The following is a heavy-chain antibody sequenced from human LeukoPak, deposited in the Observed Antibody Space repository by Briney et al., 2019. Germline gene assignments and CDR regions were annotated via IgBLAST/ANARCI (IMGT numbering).Heavy chain of an antibody. J-gene: IGHJ4*02. V-gene: IGHV3-23*01. CDR3: AKDRDSSSWYLGSCFGDY. D-gene: IGHD6-13*01. Sequence: GGSLRLSCAASGFTFSSYALSWVRQAPGKGLECVSGISGSGGSTHYADSVKGRFAISRDKSKNTLYLEMNSLRAEDTAVYYCAKDRDSSSWYLGSCFGDYWGQGTLVTVSS. CDR1: GFTFSSYA. CDR2: ISGSGGST.